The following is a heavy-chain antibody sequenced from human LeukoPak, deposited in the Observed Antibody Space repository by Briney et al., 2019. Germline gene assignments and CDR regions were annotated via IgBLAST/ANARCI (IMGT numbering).Heavy chain of an antibody. J-gene: IGHJ6*03. V-gene: IGHV3-21*01. CDR3: ARDGSTSYYYYYMDV. CDR2: ISSSSSYI. CDR1: VFTFSSCS. Sequence: GGSLRLSCAASVFTFSSCSMNWVRQAPGKGLEWVSSISSSSSYIYYADSVKGRFTISRDNAKNSLYLQMNSLRAEDTAVYYCARDGSTSYYYYYMDVWGKGTTVTVSS. D-gene: IGHD5/OR15-5a*01.